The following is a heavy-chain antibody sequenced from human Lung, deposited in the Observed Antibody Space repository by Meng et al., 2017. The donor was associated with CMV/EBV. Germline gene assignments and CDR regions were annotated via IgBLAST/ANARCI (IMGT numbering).Heavy chain of an antibody. D-gene: IGHD6-25*01. J-gene: IGHJ4*02. CDR2: ISGGGGTI. CDR3: ARAAFLRNYFDY. Sequence: SCAASGFMFSDYYITWIRQAPGKGLEWVSYISGGGGTIYYADSVKGQFIISRDNARNSLYLQMNSLRAEDTAVYYCARAAFLRNYFDYWGQGTLVTVSS. CDR1: GFMFSDYY. V-gene: IGHV3-11*04.